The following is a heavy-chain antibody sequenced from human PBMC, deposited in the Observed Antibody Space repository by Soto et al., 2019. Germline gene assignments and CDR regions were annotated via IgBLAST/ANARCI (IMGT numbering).Heavy chain of an antibody. CDR3: AGGGRIVLMVYSDYYYGMDV. J-gene: IGHJ6*02. Sequence: QVQLVQSGAEVKKPGSSVKVSCKASGGTFSSYAISWVRQAPGQGLEWMGGIIPIFGTANYAKKFQGRVTITADESTSTAYMELSSLRSGDTAVYYCAGGGRIVLMVYSDYYYGMDVWVEGATVTVS. CDR1: GGTFSSYA. CDR2: IIPIFGTA. D-gene: IGHD2-8*01. V-gene: IGHV1-69*01.